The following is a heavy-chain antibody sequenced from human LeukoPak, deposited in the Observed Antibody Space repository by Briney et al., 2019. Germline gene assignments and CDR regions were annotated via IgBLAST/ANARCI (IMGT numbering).Heavy chain of an antibody. J-gene: IGHJ4*02. CDR3: ATDRGWRTSGYYLYYFEH. D-gene: IGHD3-3*01. CDR1: GFIFTNYF. CDR2: IKHDGSEK. Sequence: GGSLRLSCAASGFIFTNYFMSWVRQAPGEGLEWVASIKHDGSEKYYVDSVKGRFTISRDNTMNSLYLQMSSLRAEDTAVYYCATDRGWRTSGYYLYYFEHWGQGTLVTFSS. V-gene: IGHV3-7*01.